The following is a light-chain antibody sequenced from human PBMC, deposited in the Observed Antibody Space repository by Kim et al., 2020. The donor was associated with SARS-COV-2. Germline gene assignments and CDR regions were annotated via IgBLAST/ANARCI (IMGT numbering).Light chain of an antibody. CDR1: QSISCY. J-gene: IGKJ2*01. CDR3: QQNYSTPYT. CDR2: AAS. V-gene: IGKV1-39*01. Sequence: SASVGDRLTITCRAGQSISCYFMLSQQKPGTSPKLLIYAASSLQSGVPSRFSGSGSGRYLSLTMSTLQPEDFTTYYSQQNYSTPYTFGRGTRLEF.